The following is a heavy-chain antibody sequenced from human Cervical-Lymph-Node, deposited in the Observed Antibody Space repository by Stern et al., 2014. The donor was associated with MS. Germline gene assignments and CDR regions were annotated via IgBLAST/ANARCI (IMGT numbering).Heavy chain of an antibody. CDR1: GYSFTSHW. V-gene: IGHV5-51*01. CDR2: IYPADSET. J-gene: IGHJ4*02. D-gene: IGHD3-10*01. CDR3: AAPTYGSGSYGSFDY. Sequence: QLVQSGAEVKKPGESLTISCKASGYSFTSHWIGWVRQMPGKGLEWMGIIYPADSETRYSPSFQGQVTVSADKSISTAYLQWSSLKASDTAMYYCAAPTYGSGSYGSFDYWGQGTLVAVSS.